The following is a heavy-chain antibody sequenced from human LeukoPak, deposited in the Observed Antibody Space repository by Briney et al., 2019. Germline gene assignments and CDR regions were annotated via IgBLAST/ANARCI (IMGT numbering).Heavy chain of an antibody. CDR1: GYTFTGYY. J-gene: IGHJ4*02. V-gene: IGHV1-2*02. CDR3: ARDESGIYFDY. CDR2: INPSSGGT. D-gene: IGHD2-21*01. Sequence: ASVKVSCKASGYTFTGYYMHWVRQAPGQGLEWMGWINPSSGGTNYAQKFQGRVTMTRDTSTSTAYMELSRLRSDDTAVYYCARDESGIYFDYCGQGTLVTVSS.